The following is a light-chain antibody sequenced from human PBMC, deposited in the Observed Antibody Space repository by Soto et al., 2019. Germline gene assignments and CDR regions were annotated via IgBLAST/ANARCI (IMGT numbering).Light chain of an antibody. Sequence: QSALTQPASVSGSPGQSITISCTGSSNDVGGYNYVSWYQQHPGKAPKLMIYDVSVRPSGVSNRFSGSKSGNTASLTISGLQAEDEADYYCSSYTSSSTRVFGTGTKVTVL. CDR2: DVS. V-gene: IGLV2-14*01. J-gene: IGLJ1*01. CDR1: SNDVGGYNY. CDR3: SSYTSSSTRV.